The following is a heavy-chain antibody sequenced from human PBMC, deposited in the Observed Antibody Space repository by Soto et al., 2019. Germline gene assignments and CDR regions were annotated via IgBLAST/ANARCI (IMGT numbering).Heavy chain of an antibody. D-gene: IGHD2-21*01. Sequence: SETLSLTCAVYGGSFSGYYWSWIRQPPGKGLEWIGEINHSGSTNYNPSLKSRVTISVDTSKNQFSLKLSSVTAADTAVYYCARGVIPIMDVWGQGTTVTVSS. CDR3: ARGVIPIMDV. CDR2: INHSGST. CDR1: GGSFSGYY. J-gene: IGHJ6*02. V-gene: IGHV4-34*01.